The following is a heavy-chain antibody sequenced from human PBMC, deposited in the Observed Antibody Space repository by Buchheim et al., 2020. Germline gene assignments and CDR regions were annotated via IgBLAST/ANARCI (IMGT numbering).Heavy chain of an antibody. D-gene: IGHD2-15*01. CDR2: ISGSGGST. CDR3: AKRARAYCSGGSCYSWYFDL. V-gene: IGHV3-23*01. Sequence: EVQLLESGGGLVQPGGSLRLSCAASGFTFSSYAMSWVRQAPGKGLEWVSAISGSGGSTYYADSVKGWFTISRDNSKNTLYLQMNSLRAEDTAVYYCAKRARAYCSGGSCYSWYFDLWGRGTL. J-gene: IGHJ2*01. CDR1: GFTFSSYA.